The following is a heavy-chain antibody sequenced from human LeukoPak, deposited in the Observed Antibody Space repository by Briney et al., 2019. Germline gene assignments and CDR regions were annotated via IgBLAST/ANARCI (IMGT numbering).Heavy chain of an antibody. CDR1: GGSISSYF. CDR2: IYYIGST. J-gene: IGHJ3*02. CDR3: ASARLGSGLEGAFDI. D-gene: IGHD6-25*01. V-gene: IGHV4-59*01. Sequence: SETLSLTCTVSGGSISSYFWSWIRQPPGKGLEWTGHIYYIGSTNYNASLKSRVTISVDTSKNQFSLKLSSVTAADTAVYYCASARLGSGLEGAFDIWGQGTMVTVSS.